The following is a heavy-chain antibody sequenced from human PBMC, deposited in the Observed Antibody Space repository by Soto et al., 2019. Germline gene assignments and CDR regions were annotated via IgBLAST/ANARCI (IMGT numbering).Heavy chain of an antibody. D-gene: IGHD6-13*01. Sequence: QVQLVESGGGVVQPGRSLRLSCAASGFTFSSYGMHWVRQAPGKGLEWVAVISYDGSNKYYADSVKGRFTISRDNSKNTLYLQMNSLRAEDTAVYYCAKDGAPAAAGGGRLPVTPDYWGQGTLVTVSS. CDR2: ISYDGSNK. CDR3: AKDGAPAAAGGGRLPVTPDY. CDR1: GFTFSSYG. J-gene: IGHJ4*02. V-gene: IGHV3-30*18.